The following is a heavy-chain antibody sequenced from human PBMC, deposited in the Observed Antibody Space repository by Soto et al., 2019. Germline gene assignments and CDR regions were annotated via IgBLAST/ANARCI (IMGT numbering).Heavy chain of an antibody. CDR3: ARTMVRRNYYTDV. Sequence: SETLSLTCTVSGGSISSYYWSWIRQPPGKGLEWIGYIYYSGSTNYNPSLKSRVTISVDTSKNQFSLKLSSVTAADTAVYYCARTMVRRNYYTDVWGKGTTVTVSS. CDR1: GGSISSYY. V-gene: IGHV4-59*01. J-gene: IGHJ6*03. D-gene: IGHD3-10*01. CDR2: IYYSGST.